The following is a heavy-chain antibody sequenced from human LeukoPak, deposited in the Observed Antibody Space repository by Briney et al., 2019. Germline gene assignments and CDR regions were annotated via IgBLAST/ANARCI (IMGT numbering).Heavy chain of an antibody. D-gene: IGHD6-13*01. Sequence: PSETLSLTCAVYGGSFSGYYWSWIRQPPGKGLEWIGEINHSGSTNYNPSLKSRVTISVDTSKNQFSLKLSSVTAADTAVYYCARRGSSWYPSKYYFDYWGQGTLVTVSS. J-gene: IGHJ4*02. V-gene: IGHV4-34*01. CDR2: INHSGST. CDR3: ARRGSSWYPSKYYFDY. CDR1: GGSFSGYY.